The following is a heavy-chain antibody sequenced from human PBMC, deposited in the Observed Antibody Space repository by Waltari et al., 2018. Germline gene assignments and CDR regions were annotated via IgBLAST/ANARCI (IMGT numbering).Heavy chain of an antibody. V-gene: IGHV4-34*01. CDR2: IDHTGST. D-gene: IGHD6-25*01. CDR3: ARGGVMSYSSAWRGVDY. J-gene: IGHJ4*02. Sequence: LKQWGPGMLKASETLSLSCGVHGGSFSGYYWTWIRQPPGKGLEWLGEIDHTGSTNYNSSLKSRSTSSADTCKNQFYLRLTSVTAADTGFYFCARGGVMSYSSAWRGVDYWGQGTQVTVSS. CDR1: GGSFSGYY.